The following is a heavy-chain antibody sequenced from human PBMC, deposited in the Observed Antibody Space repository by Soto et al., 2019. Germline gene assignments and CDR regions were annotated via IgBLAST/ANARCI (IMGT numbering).Heavy chain of an antibody. Sequence: EVQLLESGGNFVQSGGSLRLSCAASGFTFSSYAMSWVRQAPGKGLEWVSTITGSGDNTHYADSVKGRFTISRDNSKNTLYLQMNSLRAEDTALYYCAKGRSSVAANFGNYWGQGTLVTVSS. CDR3: AKGRSSVAANFGNY. CDR2: ITGSGDNT. V-gene: IGHV3-23*01. CDR1: GFTFSSYA. J-gene: IGHJ4*02. D-gene: IGHD6-19*01.